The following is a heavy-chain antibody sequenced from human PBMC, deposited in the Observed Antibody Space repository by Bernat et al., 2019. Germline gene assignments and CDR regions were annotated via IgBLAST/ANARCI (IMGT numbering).Heavy chain of an antibody. Sequence: EVQLVESGGGLVQPGGSLRLSCSASGFTFSSYAMHWVRQAPGKGLEYVSAISSNGGSTYYVDSVKGRFTISRDNSKNTLYLQMSSLRAEDTAVYYCVMASSDYPRAFDIWGQGTMVTVSS. V-gene: IGHV3-64D*06. CDR1: GFTFSSYA. CDR2: ISSNGGST. J-gene: IGHJ3*02. CDR3: VMASSDYPRAFDI. D-gene: IGHD4-17*01.